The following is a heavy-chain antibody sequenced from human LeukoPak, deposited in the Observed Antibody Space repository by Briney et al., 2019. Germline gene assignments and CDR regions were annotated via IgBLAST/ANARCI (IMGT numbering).Heavy chain of an antibody. J-gene: IGHJ5*02. CDR1: GGSINSYY. V-gene: IGHV4-59*12. D-gene: IGHD6-13*01. CDR2: IYYSGST. CDR3: ARVVAAAGNNWFDP. Sequence: SETLSLTCTVSGGSINSYYWSWIRRPPGKGLEWIGYIYYSGSTNYNPSLKSRVTISVDTSKNQFSLKLNSVTAADTAVYYCARVVAAAGNNWFDPWGQGTLVTVSS.